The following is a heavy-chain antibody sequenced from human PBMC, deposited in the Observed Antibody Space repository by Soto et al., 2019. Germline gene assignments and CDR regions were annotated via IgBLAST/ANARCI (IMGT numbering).Heavy chain of an antibody. CDR2: IYYSGST. CDR1: GGSISSGGYY. D-gene: IGHD2-21*01. J-gene: IGHJ6*03. CDR3: ASEIEGRYYYYMDV. Sequence: QVQLQESGPGLVKLSQTLSLTCTVSGGSISSGGYYWSWIRQHPGKGLEWIGYIYYSGSTYYNPSLKRRVTISVDTSKNQFSLKLSSVTAADTAVYYCASEIEGRYYYYMDVWGKGTTVTVSS. V-gene: IGHV4-31*03.